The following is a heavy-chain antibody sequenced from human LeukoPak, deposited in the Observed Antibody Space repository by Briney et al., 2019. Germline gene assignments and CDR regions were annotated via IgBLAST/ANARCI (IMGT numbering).Heavy chain of an antibody. J-gene: IGHJ2*01. V-gene: IGHV3-7*01. CDR1: GFTFSIYW. CDR2: IKQDGSEK. CDR3: AREGWQCLEVCCWYCDL. Sequence: GGSLRLSCAAPGFTFSIYWMSWVRQAPGKGLEWVANIKQDGSEKYYVDSVKGRFTISRDNAKNSLHLQMNSLRAEDTAVYYCAREGWQCLEVCCWYCDLCGRGTLVTVSS. D-gene: IGHD6-19*01.